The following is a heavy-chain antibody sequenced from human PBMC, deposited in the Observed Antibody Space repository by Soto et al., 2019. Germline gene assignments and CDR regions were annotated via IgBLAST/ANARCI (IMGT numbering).Heavy chain of an antibody. J-gene: IGHJ4*02. Sequence: RLSCAASGFTFSSYSMNWVRQAPGKGLEWVSYISSATTTIYYADSVDGRFTISRDSSKNTVSRGLTSLSAEDTSVYYCAKGGRQWLVTSDFYYWGQGALVTVSS. CDR1: GFTFSSYS. CDR2: ISSATTTI. V-gene: IGHV3-48*01. D-gene: IGHD6-19*01. CDR3: AKGGRQWLVTSDFYY.